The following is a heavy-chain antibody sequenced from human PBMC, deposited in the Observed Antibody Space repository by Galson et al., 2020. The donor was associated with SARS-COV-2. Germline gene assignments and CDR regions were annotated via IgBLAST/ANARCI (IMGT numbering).Heavy chain of an antibody. D-gene: IGHD3-10*01. CDR2: ILYDGSNK. J-gene: IGHJ4*02. CDR1: GFTFSSYG. Sequence: GESLKISCAASGFTFSSYGMHWVRQAPGKGLEWVAVILYDGSNKYYADSVKGRFTISRDNSKNTLYLQMNSLRAEDTAVYYCAKDGHYYGSGCYYEYQYYFDYWGQGTLVTVSS. CDR3: AKDGHYYGSGCYYEYQYYFDY. V-gene: IGHV3-30*18.